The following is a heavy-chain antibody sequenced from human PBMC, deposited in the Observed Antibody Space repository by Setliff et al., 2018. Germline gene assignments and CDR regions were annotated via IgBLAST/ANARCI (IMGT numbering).Heavy chain of an antibody. CDR3: ARINFYVSSGYYYAPEL. CDR1: GYTFTNYG. CDR2: INNYNMNT. D-gene: IGHD3-22*01. V-gene: IGHV1-18*01. Sequence: ASVKVSCKASGYTFTNYGINWVRQAPGQGLEWMGWINNYNMNTNYPQKFQGRVTLSTDTSTTTAYMELRSLRADDTAVYYCARINFYVSSGYYYAPELWGQGTTVTVSS. J-gene: IGHJ4*02.